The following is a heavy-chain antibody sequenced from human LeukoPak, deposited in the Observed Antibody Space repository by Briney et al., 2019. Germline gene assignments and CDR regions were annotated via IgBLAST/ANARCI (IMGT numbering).Heavy chain of an antibody. CDR2: IYYSGST. Sequence: SETLSLTCTVSGGSLSNYYWSWVRQPPGKGLEWMGYIYYSGSTKYNPSLQSRVTMSVYTSKNQFSLKLSSVTAADTAVYYCARAGSYRQLWSSWGQGTLVTVSS. CDR1: GGSLSNYY. J-gene: IGHJ5*02. CDR3: ARAGSYRQLWSS. V-gene: IGHV4-59*01. D-gene: IGHD1-1*01.